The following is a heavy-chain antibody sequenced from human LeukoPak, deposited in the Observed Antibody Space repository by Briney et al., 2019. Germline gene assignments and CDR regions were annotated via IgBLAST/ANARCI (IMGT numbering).Heavy chain of an antibody. CDR3: GKTDIYFNPIDY. D-gene: IGHD3-9*01. V-gene: IGHV4-4*02. CDR2: IHRDGRT. J-gene: IGHJ4*02. CDR1: GVSISSSEW. Sequence: PSGTLSLTCAVSGVSISSSEWWIWVRQPPGQGLEWIGEIHRDGRTRYNPSLKSRVTMSMDYSKNQFSLSVTSVTAADTAIYYCGKTDIYFNPIDYWGPGSLVTVSS.